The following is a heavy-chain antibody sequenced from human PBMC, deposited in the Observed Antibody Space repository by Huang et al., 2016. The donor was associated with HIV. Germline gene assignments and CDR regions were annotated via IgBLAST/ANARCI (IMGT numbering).Heavy chain of an antibody. CDR1: GFTFSSYS. CDR3: ARYTADAFDI. Sequence: EVQLVESGGGLVQPGGSLRLSCAASGFTFSSYSMNWVRQAPGKGLEWVSYISCSSLTILYAGSVKGRFPISRDKAKNSLFLRMNSLRDEDTAVYYCARYTADAFDIWGQGTMVTVSS. CDR2: ISCSSLTI. D-gene: IGHD5-18*01. J-gene: IGHJ3*02. V-gene: IGHV3-48*02.